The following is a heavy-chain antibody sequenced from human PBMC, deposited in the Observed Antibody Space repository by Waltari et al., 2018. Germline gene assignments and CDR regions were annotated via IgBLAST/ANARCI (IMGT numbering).Heavy chain of an antibody. V-gene: IGHV3-7*01. J-gene: IGHJ4*02. CDR3: ARDGHWLSGVGDC. D-gene: IGHD7-27*01. CDR2: IDQDGSEK. CDR1: GFTFSSYW. Sequence: EVQLVESGGGLVQPGGSLRLSCAASGFTFSSYWMSWVRQAPGKGLEWGANIDQDGSEKDYVDSVKGRFTISRDNARNSLYLQMNSLSAEDTAVYYCARDGHWLSGVGDCWGQGTLVTVSS.